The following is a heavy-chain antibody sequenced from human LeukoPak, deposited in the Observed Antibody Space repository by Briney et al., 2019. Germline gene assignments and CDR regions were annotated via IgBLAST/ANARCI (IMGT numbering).Heavy chain of an antibody. CDR1: GFTFSSYS. V-gene: IGHV3-21*01. D-gene: IGHD5-18*01. CDR2: ISSSSSYI. Sequence: GGSLRLSCAASGFTFSSYSMNWVRQAPGKGLEWVSSISSSSSYIYYADSVKGRFTISRDNAKNSLYLQMNSLRAEDTAVYYCAREDTAMVNYYGMDVWGQGTTVTASS. J-gene: IGHJ6*02. CDR3: AREDTAMVNYYGMDV.